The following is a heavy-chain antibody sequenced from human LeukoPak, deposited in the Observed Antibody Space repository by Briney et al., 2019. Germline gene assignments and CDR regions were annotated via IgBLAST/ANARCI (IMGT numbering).Heavy chain of an antibody. Sequence: GGSLRLSCAASGFTFSSYGMHWVRQAPGKGLEWVAFIRYDGSNKYYADSVKGRFTISRDNSKNTLYLQMNSLRAEDTAVYYCAKVLLYDYKPPFDYWGQGTLVTVSS. CDR1: GFTFSSYG. V-gene: IGHV3-30*02. CDR3: AKVLLYDYKPPFDY. CDR2: IRYDGSNK. J-gene: IGHJ4*02. D-gene: IGHD4-11*01.